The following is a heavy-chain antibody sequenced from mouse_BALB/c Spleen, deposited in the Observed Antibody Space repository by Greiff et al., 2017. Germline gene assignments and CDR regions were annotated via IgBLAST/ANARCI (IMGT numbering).Heavy chain of an antibody. V-gene: IGHV5-12-1*01. CDR1: GFAFSSYD. CDR3: SPPFASSAMDY. CDR2: ISSGGGST. Sequence: EVMLVESGGGLVKPGGSLKLSCAAYGFAFSSYDMSWVRQTPEKRLEWVAYISSGGGSTYYPDTVKGRFTISRDNAKNTLYLQMSSLTSEVPAMSSSSPPFASSAMDYWGQGTSVTVSS. J-gene: IGHJ4*01.